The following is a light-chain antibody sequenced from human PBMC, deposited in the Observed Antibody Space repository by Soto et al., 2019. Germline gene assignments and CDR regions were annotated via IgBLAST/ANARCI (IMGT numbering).Light chain of an antibody. J-gene: IGKJ5*01. V-gene: IGKV3-15*01. Sequence: ESVLTQSPCTLSXXPXXXXXLXXRASQSVSTNLAWYQQNPGQAPRLLIYGASTRATGIPARFSGSGSGTEFTLTISSLQSEDFAVYYCQQYNNWPPITFGQGTRLEIK. CDR3: QQYNNWPPIT. CDR1: QSVSTN. CDR2: GAS.